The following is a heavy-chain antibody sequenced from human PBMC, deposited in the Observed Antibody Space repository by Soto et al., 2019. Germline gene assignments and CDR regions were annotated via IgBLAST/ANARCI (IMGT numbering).Heavy chain of an antibody. CDR1: GFTFSSYW. CDR2: IKQDGSEK. D-gene: IGHD7-27*01. Sequence: GGSLRLSCAASGFTFSSYWMSWVRQAPGKGLEWVANIKQDGSEKYYVDSVKGRFTISRDNAKNSLYLQMNSLRAEDTDVYYCALGSSRNAEYFQHWGQGTLVTVSS. V-gene: IGHV3-7*01. J-gene: IGHJ1*01. CDR3: ALGSSRNAEYFQH.